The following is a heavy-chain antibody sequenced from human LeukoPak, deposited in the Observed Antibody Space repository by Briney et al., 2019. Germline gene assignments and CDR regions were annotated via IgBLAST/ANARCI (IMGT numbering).Heavy chain of an antibody. Sequence: SGGSLRLSCAASGFTFSSYWMSWVRQAPGKGLEWVANIKQDGSEKYYVDSVKGRFTISRDNAKNSLYLQMNSLRAEDTAVYYCARDGSIAAAGTWILDAFDIWGQGTMVTVSS. J-gene: IGHJ3*02. V-gene: IGHV3-7*01. D-gene: IGHD6-13*01. CDR3: ARDGSIAAAGTWILDAFDI. CDR2: IKQDGSEK. CDR1: GFTFSSYW.